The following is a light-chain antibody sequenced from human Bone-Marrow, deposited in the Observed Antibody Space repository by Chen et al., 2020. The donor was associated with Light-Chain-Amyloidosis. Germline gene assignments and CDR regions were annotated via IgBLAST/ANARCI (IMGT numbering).Light chain of an antibody. V-gene: IGLV1-51*01. Sequence: QSVLPQPPSVSAAPGQSVTISCSGSSSNIGKNHVSWYQQFPGTVPKLLIYDNDKRPSGIPDRFSGSKSGTSATLGITGLQTGDEADYYCGAWDSSLSAVVFGGGTKLTVL. J-gene: IGLJ2*01. CDR2: DND. CDR1: SSNIGKNH. CDR3: GAWDSSLSAVV.